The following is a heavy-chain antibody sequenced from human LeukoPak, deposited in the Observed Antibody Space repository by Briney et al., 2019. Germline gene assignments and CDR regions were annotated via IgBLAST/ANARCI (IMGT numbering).Heavy chain of an antibody. CDR1: GFTFSRYG. V-gene: IGHV3-30*02. D-gene: IGHD6-13*01. Sequence: GGSLRLSCAASGFTFSRYGMHWVRQAPGKGLEWVASIRYDVSDKWNADSVKGRFTISRDNSRNTLYLQMNSLRAEDTAVYHCAKEGVSTTWYPQYFQHWGQGTLVTVSS. CDR3: AKEGVSTTWYPQYFQH. J-gene: IGHJ1*01. CDR2: IRYDVSDK.